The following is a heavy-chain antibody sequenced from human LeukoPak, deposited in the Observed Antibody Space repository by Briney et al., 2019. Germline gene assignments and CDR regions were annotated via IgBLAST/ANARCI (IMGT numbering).Heavy chain of an antibody. J-gene: IGHJ3*02. V-gene: IGHV3-53*01. CDR3: AQGATALDAFDI. D-gene: IGHD4/OR15-4a*01. CDR1: GVNVRWKF. CDR2: IYSGGST. Sequence: GPLRLSLATSGVNVRWKFNDWVRPASGEGLEWVSVIYSGGSTYYADSVKGRFTISRDNSKNTLYLQMNSLRAEDTAVYYCAQGATALDAFDIWGQGTMVTISS.